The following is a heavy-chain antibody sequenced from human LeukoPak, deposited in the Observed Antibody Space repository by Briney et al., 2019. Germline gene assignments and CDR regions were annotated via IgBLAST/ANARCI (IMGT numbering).Heavy chain of an antibody. Sequence: GRSLRLSCAASGFTFSSYGMHWVRQAPGKGLEWVAVIWYDGSNKYYADSVKGRFTISRDNSKNTLYLQMNSLRAEDTAVYYCARERGRTYYDILTGPGNWGQGTLVTVSS. D-gene: IGHD3-9*01. J-gene: IGHJ4*02. CDR3: ARERGRTYYDILTGPGN. CDR2: IWYDGSNK. CDR1: GFTFSSYG. V-gene: IGHV3-33*01.